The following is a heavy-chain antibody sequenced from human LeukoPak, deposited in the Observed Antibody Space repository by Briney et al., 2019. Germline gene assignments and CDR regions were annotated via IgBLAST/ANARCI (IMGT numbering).Heavy chain of an antibody. CDR2: IIPIFGTA. CDR1: GGTFSSYA. J-gene: IGHJ3*02. D-gene: IGHD1-1*01. Sequence: GASVKVSCKASGGTFSSYAISWVRQAPGQGLEWMGGIIPIFGTANYAQKFQGRVTITADKSTSTAYMELSSLRSEDTAVYYCARGGLTGTPGSAFDIWGQGTMVTVSS. V-gene: IGHV1-69*06. CDR3: ARGGLTGTPGSAFDI.